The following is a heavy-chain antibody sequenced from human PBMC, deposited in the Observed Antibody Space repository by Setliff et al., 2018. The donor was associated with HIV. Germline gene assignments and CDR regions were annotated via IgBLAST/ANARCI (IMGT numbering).Heavy chain of an antibody. J-gene: IGHJ5*02. V-gene: IGHV4-4*09. CDR1: GGSISNYY. D-gene: IGHD3-16*01. CDR2: IHTTGST. Sequence: PSETLSLTCTVSGGSISNYYWSWIRQSPEKGLEWIGQIHTTGSTNYNPSLKSRVTISMDTSKNQFSLNLNSATATDTAVYYCAKRTFGSGRLDPWGQGTLVTVSS. CDR3: AKRTFGSGRLDP.